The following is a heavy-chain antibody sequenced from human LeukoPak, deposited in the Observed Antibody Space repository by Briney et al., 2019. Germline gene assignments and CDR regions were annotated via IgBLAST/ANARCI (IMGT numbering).Heavy chain of an antibody. CDR2: IKEDGSEK. J-gene: IGHJ3*02. Sequence: GGSLRLSCAASGFTFSPYWMSWVRQAPGKGLEWVANIKEDGSEKYYMDSVKGRFTISRDNAKNSLYLEMTSLRAEDTAVYYCARDSPYGDYDAFDIWGQGTMVTVSS. V-gene: IGHV3-7*01. D-gene: IGHD4-17*01. CDR3: ARDSPYGDYDAFDI. CDR1: GFTFSPYW.